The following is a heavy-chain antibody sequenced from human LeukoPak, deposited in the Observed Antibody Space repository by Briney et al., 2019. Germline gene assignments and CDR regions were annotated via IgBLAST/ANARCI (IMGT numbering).Heavy chain of an antibody. Sequence: SETLSLTCTVSGGSISNYYWSWIRQPPGKGLEWIGSIYYSGSTYYNPSLKSRVTISVDTSKNQFSLKLSSVTAADTAVYYCARRHDYYDSSGYYSNFDYWGQGTLVTVSS. D-gene: IGHD3-22*01. CDR2: IYYSGST. J-gene: IGHJ4*02. CDR1: GGSISNYY. V-gene: IGHV4-39*01. CDR3: ARRHDYYDSSGYYSNFDY.